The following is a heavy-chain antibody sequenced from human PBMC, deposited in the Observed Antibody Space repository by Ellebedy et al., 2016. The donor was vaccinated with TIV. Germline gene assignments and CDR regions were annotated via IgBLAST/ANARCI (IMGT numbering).Heavy chain of an antibody. D-gene: IGHD2-15*01. CDR3: GKGHRVAGNIFDS. CDR2: INWSGATF. V-gene: IGHV3-9*01. CDR1: GFTFEDFA. J-gene: IGHJ4*02. Sequence: PGGSLRLSCVVSGFTFEDFAFHWVRQAPGKGLEWVSGINWSGATFGHADSVKGRFTISRDNDKNTLYLQMNSLRAEDTAVYYCGKGHRVAGNIFDSWGQGSLVTVSS.